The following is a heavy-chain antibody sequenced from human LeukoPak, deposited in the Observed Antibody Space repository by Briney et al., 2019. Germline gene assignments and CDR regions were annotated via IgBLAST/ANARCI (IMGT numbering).Heavy chain of an antibody. V-gene: IGHV3-21*01. CDR1: GFTFSSYS. J-gene: IGHJ5*02. Sequence: GGSWRFSGEASGFTFSSYSMNWFRKAPGKGLEWVSSISSSSSYIYYADSVKGRFTISRDNAKNSLYLQMNSLRAEDTAVYYCARGPYSSSWYDWFDPWGQGTLVTVSS. D-gene: IGHD6-13*01. CDR2: ISSSSSYI. CDR3: ARGPYSSSWYDWFDP.